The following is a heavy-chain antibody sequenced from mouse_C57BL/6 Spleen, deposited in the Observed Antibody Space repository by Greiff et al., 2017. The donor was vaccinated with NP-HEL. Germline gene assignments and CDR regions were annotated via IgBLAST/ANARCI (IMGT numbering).Heavy chain of an antibody. CDR1: GFNFTASY. J-gene: IGHJ2*01. D-gene: IGHD3-1*01. V-gene: IGHV14-4*01. CDR3: TAPSSYCDD. Sequence: VQLQQSGAELVRPGASVKLSCTASGFNFTASYMHWVKPRPEQGLEWIGWIDPEHGATEYAPQFQGQATITADTSSNTAYLQLSSLTSDDTAFYYCTAPSSYCDDWGKGTTLTVSS. CDR2: IDPEHGAT.